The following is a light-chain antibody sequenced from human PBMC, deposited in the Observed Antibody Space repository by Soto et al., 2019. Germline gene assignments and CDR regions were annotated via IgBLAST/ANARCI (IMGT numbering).Light chain of an antibody. Sequence: QSVLTQPPSASGSPGQSVTISCTGTSSDVGGYNYVSWYQHHPGKAPKLIIYEVYKRPSGVPDRFSGSKSGNTAALTVSGPQAEDEADYYCSSYVGTNSYVFGTGTKLTVL. CDR3: SSYVGTNSYV. CDR1: SSDVGGYNY. V-gene: IGLV2-8*01. CDR2: EVY. J-gene: IGLJ1*01.